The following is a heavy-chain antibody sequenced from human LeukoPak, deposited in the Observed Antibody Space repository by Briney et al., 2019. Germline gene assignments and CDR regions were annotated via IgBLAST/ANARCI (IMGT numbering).Heavy chain of an antibody. Sequence: PGGSLRLSCAASGFTFSSYEMNWVRQAPGEGLEWVSYISSSGSTIYYADSVKGRFTISRDNAKNSLYLQMNSLRAEDTAVYYCARGVVAATLDYWGQGTLVTVSS. CDR2: ISSSGSTI. CDR3: ARGVVAATLDY. CDR1: GFTFSSYE. D-gene: IGHD2-15*01. J-gene: IGHJ4*02. V-gene: IGHV3-48*03.